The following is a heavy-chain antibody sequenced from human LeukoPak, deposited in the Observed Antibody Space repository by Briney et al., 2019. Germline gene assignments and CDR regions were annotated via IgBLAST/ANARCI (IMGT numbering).Heavy chain of an antibody. J-gene: IGHJ4*02. CDR3: ARDHGSSSPDYYFDY. CDR2: ISTGSSTI. V-gene: IGHV3-48*01. D-gene: IGHD6-6*01. Sequence: SGGSLSLSCAASGFTFSSYSMNWVRQAPGKGREWVSYISTGSSTIYYADSVKGRFTISRDNAQNSLYLQVSSLRAEDTAVYYCARDHGSSSPDYYFDYWGQGTLVTVSS. CDR1: GFTFSSYS.